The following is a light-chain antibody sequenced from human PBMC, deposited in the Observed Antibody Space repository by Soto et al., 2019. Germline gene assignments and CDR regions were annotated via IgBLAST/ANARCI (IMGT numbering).Light chain of an antibody. J-gene: IGKJ5*01. Sequence: DIQLTQSPSFLSASVGDTVTITCRASQGISSYLAWYQQKPGKAPKLLIYDVSTLQSGVPSTFSGSGSGAEFPLRISSLQPEDFATYYCQQLNSYPITFGQGTRLDIK. V-gene: IGKV1-9*01. CDR2: DVS. CDR3: QQLNSYPIT. CDR1: QGISSY.